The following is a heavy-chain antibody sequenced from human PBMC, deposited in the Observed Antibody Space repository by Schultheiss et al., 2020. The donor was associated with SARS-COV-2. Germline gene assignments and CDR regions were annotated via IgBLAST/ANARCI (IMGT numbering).Heavy chain of an antibody. D-gene: IGHD5-12*01. V-gene: IGHV3-73*01. CDR1: GFTFSGSA. Sequence: GGSLRLSCAASGFTFSGSAMHWVRQASGKGLEWVGRIRSKAYNYATTYVASVKGRFTISRDDSKNTAFLQMNSLKTEDTAVYYCARDSGYDYSKDYYYNMDVWGKGTTVTVSS. J-gene: IGHJ6*03. CDR3: ARDSGYDYSKDYYYNMDV. CDR2: IRSKAYNYAT.